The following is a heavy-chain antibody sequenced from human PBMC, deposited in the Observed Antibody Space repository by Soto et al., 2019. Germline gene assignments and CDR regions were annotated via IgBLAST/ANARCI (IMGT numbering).Heavy chain of an antibody. D-gene: IGHD2-2*01. CDR1: GYTFTSYG. Sequence: QVQLVQSGAEVKKPGASVKVSCKASGYTFTSYGISWVRQAPGQGLGWMGWISAYNGNTNYAQKLQGRVTMTTDTSTSTAYMELRSMRSDDTAVYYCARDRGGGRYCSSTSCSSSNEIDYWGQGTLVTVSS. CDR3: ARDRGGGRYCSSTSCSSSNEIDY. V-gene: IGHV1-18*01. J-gene: IGHJ4*02. CDR2: ISAYNGNT.